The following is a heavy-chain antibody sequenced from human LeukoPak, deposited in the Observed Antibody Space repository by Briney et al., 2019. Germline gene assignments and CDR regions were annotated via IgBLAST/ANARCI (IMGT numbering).Heavy chain of an antibody. J-gene: IGHJ4*02. D-gene: IGHD1-14*01. CDR2: INTNTGNP. Sequence: ASVKVSCKASGYTFTSYGISWVRQAPGQGLEWMGWINTNTGNPTYAQGFTGRFVFSLDTSVSTAYLQISSLKAEDTAVYYCARGTWGLYRRYDYWGRGTLVTVSS. V-gene: IGHV7-4-1*02. CDR1: GYTFTSYG. CDR3: ARGTWGLYRRYDY.